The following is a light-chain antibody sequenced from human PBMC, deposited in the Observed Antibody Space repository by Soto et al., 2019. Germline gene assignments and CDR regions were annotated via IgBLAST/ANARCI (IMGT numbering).Light chain of an antibody. CDR2: XAX. CDR3: QKYNTVPAT. V-gene: IGKV1-27*01. CDR1: QGIGNS. J-gene: IGKJ5*01. Sequence: DIQMTQSPPSLSASVGDRVTITCRASQGIGNSLXWSQLKPGTLPKLLIXXAXXLQSGVPSRFSGXXXGTDFXXXXXXXXPXDVAAYYCQKYNTVPATFGQGTRLEIK.